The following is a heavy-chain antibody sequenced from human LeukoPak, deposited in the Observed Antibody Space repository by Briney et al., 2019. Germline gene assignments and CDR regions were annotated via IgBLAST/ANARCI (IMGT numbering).Heavy chain of an antibody. CDR2: IYTSGST. CDR3: ARVQEDSYGYVEGFDP. D-gene: IGHD5-18*01. CDR1: GGSISSYY. Sequence: SETLSLTCTVSGGSISSYYWSWIRQPPGKGLEWIGYIYTSGSTNYNPSLKSRLTISVDTSKDQFSRKLSSVTAADTAVYYCARVQEDSYGYVEGFDPWGQGTLVTVSS. V-gene: IGHV4-4*09. J-gene: IGHJ5*02.